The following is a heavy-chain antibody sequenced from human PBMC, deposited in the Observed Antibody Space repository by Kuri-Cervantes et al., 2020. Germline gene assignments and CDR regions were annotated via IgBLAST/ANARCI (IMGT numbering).Heavy chain of an antibody. J-gene: IGHJ4*02. Sequence: GESLKISCAASGFTFSSYGMHWVRQAPGKGLEWVAVISYDGSNKYYADSVKGRFTISRDNAKNPLYLQMNSLRDEDTAVYYCARDSIEDYYDYVWGSYRYSELDYWGQGTLVTVSS. V-gene: IGHV3-30*03. CDR2: ISYDGSNK. D-gene: IGHD3-16*02. CDR1: GFTFSSYG. CDR3: ARDSIEDYYDYVWGSYRYSELDY.